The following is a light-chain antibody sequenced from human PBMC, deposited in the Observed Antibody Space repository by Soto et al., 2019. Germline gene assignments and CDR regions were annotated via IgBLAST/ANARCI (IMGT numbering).Light chain of an antibody. V-gene: IGKV1-9*01. J-gene: IGKJ2*01. CDR1: QGISTY. Sequence: DIQLTQSPSFLSASVGDRVTITCRASQGISTYLAWYQQKSGKAPKLLIYVASTLQSGVPSRFSGSGSGTEFTVTISSLQPEDLAIYYRPQLYSYPYTFGQGTKMEI. CDR3: PQLYSYPYT. CDR2: VAS.